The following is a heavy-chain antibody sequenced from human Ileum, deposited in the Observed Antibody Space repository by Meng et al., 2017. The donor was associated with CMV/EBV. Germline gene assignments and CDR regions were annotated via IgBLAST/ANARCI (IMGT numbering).Heavy chain of an antibody. CDR2: IDHTGST. CDR1: GGAFIPHY. J-gene: IGHJ4*02. CDR3: ARGGGTPIRGVLPFDF. V-gene: IGHV4-34*01. Sequence: VQRQEVGAGLLRPSETLSLTCAVDGGAFIPHYWRWIRQSPGKGLEWIAEIDHTGSTNYNPSLRSRVTISIDTSSSHFSLNLTSATAADTAVYYCARGGGTPIRGVLPFDFWGQGTLVTVSS. D-gene: IGHD3-10*01.